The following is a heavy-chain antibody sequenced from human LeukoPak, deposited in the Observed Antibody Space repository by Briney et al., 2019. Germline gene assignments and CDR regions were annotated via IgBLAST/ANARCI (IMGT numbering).Heavy chain of an antibody. Sequence: ASVKVSRKASGYTFTSYYMHWVRQAPGQGLEWMGIINPSGGSTSYAQKFQGRVTMTRDTSTSTVYMELSSLRSEDTAVYYCARTEGSGEFDYWGQGTLVTVSS. V-gene: IGHV1-46*01. CDR1: GYTFTSYY. CDR2: INPSGGST. J-gene: IGHJ4*02. CDR3: ARTEGSGEFDY. D-gene: IGHD2-15*01.